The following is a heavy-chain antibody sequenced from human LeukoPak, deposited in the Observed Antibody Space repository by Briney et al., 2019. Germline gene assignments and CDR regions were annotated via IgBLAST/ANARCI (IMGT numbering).Heavy chain of an antibody. J-gene: IGHJ4*02. CDR1: GFTFSSYW. Sequence: GESLRLSCAASGFTFSSYWMHWVRQAPGKGLVWVSRINSDGSSTSYADSVKGRFTISRDNAKNTLYLQMNSLRAEDTAVYYCARGPAHSSLFDYWGQGTLVTVSS. V-gene: IGHV3-74*01. CDR2: INSDGSST. D-gene: IGHD6-13*01. CDR3: ARGPAHSSLFDY.